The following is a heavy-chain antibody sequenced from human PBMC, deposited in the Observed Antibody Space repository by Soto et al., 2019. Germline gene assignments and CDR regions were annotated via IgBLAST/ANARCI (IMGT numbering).Heavy chain of an antibody. CDR1: GYTFTSYG. V-gene: IGHV1-18*04. J-gene: IGHJ6*02. CDR2: ISAYNGNT. CDR3: ARDLRYYGSGSYYTSSNYDGMDV. D-gene: IGHD3-10*01. Sequence: QVPLVQSGAEVKKPGASVKVSCKASGYTFTSYGISWVRQAPGQGLEWGGWISAYNGNTNYAQKLQGRVTMTTDTSTRTAYMELRSLRSDDPAVYSCARDLRYYGSGSYYTSSNYDGMDVWGQGTTVTVSS.